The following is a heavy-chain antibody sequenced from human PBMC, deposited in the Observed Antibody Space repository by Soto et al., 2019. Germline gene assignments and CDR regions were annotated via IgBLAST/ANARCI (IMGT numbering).Heavy chain of an antibody. CDR3: ARDRSGSFDY. V-gene: IGHV3-30-3*01. CDR1: GFTFSSYA. J-gene: IGHJ4*02. CDR2: ISYDGSNK. D-gene: IGHD1-26*01. Sequence: GGSLRLSCAASGFTFSSYAMHWVRQAPGKGLEWVAVISYDGSNKYYADSVKGRFTISRDNSKNTLYLQMNSLRAEDTAVYYCARDRSGSFDYWGQGTLVTVSS.